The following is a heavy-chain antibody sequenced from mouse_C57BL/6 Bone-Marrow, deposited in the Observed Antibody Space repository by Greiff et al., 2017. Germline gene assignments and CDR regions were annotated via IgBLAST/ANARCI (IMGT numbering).Heavy chain of an antibody. CDR2: IYPRSGNT. CDR1: GYTFTSYG. V-gene: IGHV1-81*01. D-gene: IGHD2-2*01. J-gene: IGHJ3*01. CDR3: ARRPGGTYAYGGFAY. Sequence: QVQLQQSGAELARPGASVKLSCKASGYTFTSYGISWVKQRTGQGLEWIGEIYPRSGNTYYNEKFKGKATLTADKSSSTAYMELRSLTSEDSAVYFCARRPGGTYAYGGFAYWGQGTLVTVSA.